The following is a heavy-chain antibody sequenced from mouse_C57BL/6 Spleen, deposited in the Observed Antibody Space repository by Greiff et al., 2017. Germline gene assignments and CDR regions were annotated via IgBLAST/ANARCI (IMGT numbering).Heavy chain of an antibody. J-gene: IGHJ4*01. V-gene: IGHV14-2*01. CDR3: ARDCGDAVDY. Sequence: EVQLQQSGAELVKPGASVKLSCTASGFNITDYYMHWVKQRTEQGLEWIGRIDPADGDTKYASKFQGKATITADTSSNTAYLQLSSLTSADAAVYYCARDCGDAVDYWGRGTTGTVSS. CDR1: GFNITDYY. CDR2: IDPADGDT.